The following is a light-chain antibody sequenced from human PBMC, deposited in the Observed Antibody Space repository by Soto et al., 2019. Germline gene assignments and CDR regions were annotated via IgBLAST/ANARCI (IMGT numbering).Light chain of an antibody. CDR2: EVS. Sequence: QSALTQPASVSGSPGQSITISCTGTSSDVGGYNYVSWYQQYPGKAPKLMIYEVSNRPSGVSNRFSGSKSGNTASLTISALQAEDEADYYCSSYTSSSTYVFGTGTKLTVL. V-gene: IGLV2-14*01. CDR1: SSDVGGYNY. J-gene: IGLJ1*01. CDR3: SSYTSSSTYV.